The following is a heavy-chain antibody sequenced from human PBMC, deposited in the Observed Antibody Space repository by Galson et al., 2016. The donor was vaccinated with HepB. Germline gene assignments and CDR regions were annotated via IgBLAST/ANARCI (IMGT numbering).Heavy chain of an antibody. Sequence: SVKVSCKASGGTFNSHAINWVRLAPGQGLEWMGGIIPIFGVANYAQRFQGRVTITADESTSTAYVDLSSLRSEDTAVYFCARARHIVVATATIRWGGGMDRWGRGTLVTVSS. CDR1: GGTFNSHA. CDR3: ARARHIVVATATIRWGGGMDR. D-gene: IGHD2-21*02. CDR2: IIPIFGVA. J-gene: IGHJ2*01. V-gene: IGHV1-69*13.